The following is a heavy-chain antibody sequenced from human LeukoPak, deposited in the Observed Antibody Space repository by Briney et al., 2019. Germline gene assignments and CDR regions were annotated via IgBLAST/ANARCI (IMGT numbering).Heavy chain of an antibody. CDR1: GGSISSTDYF. CDR2: IYTSGST. V-gene: IGHV4-61*02. CDR3: ARAGVVGAIYYFDY. J-gene: IGHJ4*02. D-gene: IGHD1-26*01. Sequence: PSETLSLTCTVSGGSISSTDYFWGWVRQPAGKGLEWIGRIYTSGSTNYNPSLKSRVTISVDTSKNQFSLKLSSVTAADTAVYYCARAGVVGAIYYFDYWGQGTLVTVSS.